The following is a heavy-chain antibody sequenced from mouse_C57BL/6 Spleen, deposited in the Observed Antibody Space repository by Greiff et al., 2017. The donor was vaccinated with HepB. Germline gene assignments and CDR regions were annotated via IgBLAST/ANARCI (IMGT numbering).Heavy chain of an antibody. Sequence: QVQLQQPGAELVMPGASVKLSCKASGYTFTSYWMHWVKQRPGQGLEWIGEIDPSDSYTNYNQKFKGKSTLTVDKSSSTAYMQLSSLTSEDSAVYYCAISRTPYAMDYWGQGTSVTVSS. V-gene: IGHV1-69*01. J-gene: IGHJ4*01. CDR3: AISRTPYAMDY. CDR1: GYTFTSYW. CDR2: IDPSDSYT.